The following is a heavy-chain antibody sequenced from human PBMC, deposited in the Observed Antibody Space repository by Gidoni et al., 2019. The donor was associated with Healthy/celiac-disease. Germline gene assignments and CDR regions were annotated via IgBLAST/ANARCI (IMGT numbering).Heavy chain of an antibody. J-gene: IGHJ3*02. CDR3: ARGGSRYYYDSSGIVDAFDI. V-gene: IGHV3-30-3*01. Sequence: QVQLVESGGGVVQPGRSLSRSCAASGFPSCSYPMHWARQAPAKGLEWVAVISDDGSNKYYADSVKGRFTISRDNSKNTLYLQMNSLRAEDTAVYYCARGGSRYYYDSSGIVDAFDIWGQGTMVTVSS. CDR1: GFPSCSYP. CDR2: ISDDGSNK. D-gene: IGHD3-22*01.